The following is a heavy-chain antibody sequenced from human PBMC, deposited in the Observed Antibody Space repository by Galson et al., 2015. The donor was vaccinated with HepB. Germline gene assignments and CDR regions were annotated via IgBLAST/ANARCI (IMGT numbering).Heavy chain of an antibody. Sequence: SLRLSCAASGVTFSSYATNWVRQAPGKGLERVSAISAGGDYIYYGDSVKGRFTISRDNSKNTLYLQMNSLRAEDTAIYYCARWIYHFDYWGQGALVTVSS. D-gene: IGHD1-7*01. V-gene: IGHV3-23*01. CDR1: GVTFSSYA. J-gene: IGHJ4*02. CDR2: ISAGGDYI. CDR3: ARWIYHFDY.